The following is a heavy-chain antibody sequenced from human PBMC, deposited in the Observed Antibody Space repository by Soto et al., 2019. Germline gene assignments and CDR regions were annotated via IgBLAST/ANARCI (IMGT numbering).Heavy chain of an antibody. V-gene: IGHV5-51*01. CDR3: AKVSLAAAGNKQFDH. Sequence: PGESLKISCKASGDSFTHYWIGWVRQMPGKGLEWMGIIYPGDSDSRYSPSFQGPVTIPVDKSISTAYLQWSSLKASDTAMYSCAKVSLAAAGNKQFDHWGQGILVTFSS. J-gene: IGHJ4*02. CDR2: IYPGDSDS. D-gene: IGHD6-13*01. CDR1: GDSFTHYW.